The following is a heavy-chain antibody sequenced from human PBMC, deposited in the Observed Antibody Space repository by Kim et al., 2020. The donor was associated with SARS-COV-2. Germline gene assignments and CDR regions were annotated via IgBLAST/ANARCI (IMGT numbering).Heavy chain of an antibody. CDR3: AKGQVTMVRGVITAYYYGMDV. CDR2: IYSGGSST. V-gene: IGHV3-23*03. Sequence: GGSLRLSCAASGFTFSSYAMSWVRQAPGKGLEWVSVIYSGGSSTYYADSVKGRFTISRDNSKNTLYLQMNSLRAEDTAVYYCAKGQVTMVRGVITAYYYGMDVWGQGTTVTVSS. D-gene: IGHD3-10*01. CDR1: GFTFSSYA. J-gene: IGHJ6*02.